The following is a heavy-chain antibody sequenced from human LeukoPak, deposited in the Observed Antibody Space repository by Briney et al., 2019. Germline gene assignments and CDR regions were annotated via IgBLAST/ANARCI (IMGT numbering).Heavy chain of an antibody. Sequence: PGGSLRLSCAASGFTFSSYGMHWVRQAPGKGLEWVTFIRYDGSNKYYADSVKGRFTISRDNSKNTLFLQMNSLRAEDTAVYYCAKETVTAILGAFDIWGQGTMVTVSS. CDR1: GFTFSSYG. CDR3: AKETVTAILGAFDI. D-gene: IGHD2-21*02. CDR2: IRYDGSNK. V-gene: IGHV3-30*02. J-gene: IGHJ3*02.